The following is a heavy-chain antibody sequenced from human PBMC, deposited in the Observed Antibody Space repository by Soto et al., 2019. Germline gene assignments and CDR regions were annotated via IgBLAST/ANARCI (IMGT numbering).Heavy chain of an antibody. CDR3: AGGYSYGYGGAGGYYYYGMDV. J-gene: IGHJ6*02. Sequence: GGSLRLSCAASGFTFSSYWMSWVRQAPGKGLEWVANIKQDGSEKYYVDSVKGRFTISRDNAKNSLYLQMNSLRAEDTAVYYCAGGYSYGYGGAGGYYYYGMDVWGQGTTVTVSS. CDR1: GFTFSSYW. CDR2: IKQDGSEK. D-gene: IGHD5-18*01. V-gene: IGHV3-7*04.